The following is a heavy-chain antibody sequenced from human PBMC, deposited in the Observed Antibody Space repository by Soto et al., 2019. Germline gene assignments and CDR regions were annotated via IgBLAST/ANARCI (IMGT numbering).Heavy chain of an antibody. J-gene: IGHJ4*02. V-gene: IGHV4-39*01. CDR3: ARHVHVIDIVPLDYFDY. Sequence: PSETLSLTCTVSGGSISSSSYYWGWIRQPPGKGLEWIGSIYYSGSTYYNQSLKSQVTISVDTSKNQFSLKLSSVTAADTAVYYCARHVHVIDIVPLDYFDYWGQGTLVTVSS. CDR2: IYYSGST. D-gene: IGHD3-16*02. CDR1: GGSISSSSYY.